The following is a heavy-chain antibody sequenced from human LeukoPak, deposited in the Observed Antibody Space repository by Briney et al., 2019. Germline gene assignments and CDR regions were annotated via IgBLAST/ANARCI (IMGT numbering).Heavy chain of an antibody. Sequence: GESLQISSPASGYSSPNYWIGWVGQMPAKGLEWMGNIYPADSDTRYSPSFQGQVTISADKSISTAYLQWSSLKASDTAMYYCARRKGDGYNSPFDYWAQGTLVTVSS. CDR3: ARRKGDGYNSPFDY. CDR2: IYPADSDT. CDR1: GYSSPNYW. J-gene: IGHJ4*02. V-gene: IGHV5-51*01. D-gene: IGHD5-24*01.